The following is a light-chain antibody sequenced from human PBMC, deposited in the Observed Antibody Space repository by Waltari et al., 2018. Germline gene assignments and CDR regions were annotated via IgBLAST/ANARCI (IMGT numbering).Light chain of an antibody. Sequence: DIQMTQSPSSLSASVGDRVTITCRASQNINIYLNWYHQKPEKAHKLLINAVSSLQGGIPSRFIGSGSGTEFTRTIRGLQPEEFGTYYCQQTHSTPPTFGHGTKVEI. V-gene: IGKV1-39*01. J-gene: IGKJ1*01. CDR1: QNINIY. CDR3: QQTHSTPPT. CDR2: AVS.